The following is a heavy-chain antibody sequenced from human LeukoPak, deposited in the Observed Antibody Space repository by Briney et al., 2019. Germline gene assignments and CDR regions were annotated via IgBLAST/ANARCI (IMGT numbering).Heavy chain of an antibody. CDR2: IYTSGST. Sequence: SETLSLTCTVSGRSISSATYYWNWIRQPAGKGLEGIVRIYTSGSTNYNPSLKSRVTISRDTSKNQFSLNLSSVTAADTAVYYCARAFQGYYFDYWGQGTLVTVSS. CDR3: ARAFQGYYFDY. CDR1: GRSISSATYY. J-gene: IGHJ4*02. D-gene: IGHD3-3*02. V-gene: IGHV4-61*02.